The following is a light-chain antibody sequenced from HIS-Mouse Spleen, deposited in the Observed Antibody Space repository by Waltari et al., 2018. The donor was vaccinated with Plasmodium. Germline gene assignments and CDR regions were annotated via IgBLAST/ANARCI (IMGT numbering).Light chain of an antibody. CDR3: CSYAGSSTWV. CDR1: TGDVGSYNL. J-gene: IGLJ2*01. Sequence: QSALTQPASVSGSPGPSLTISCTGTTGDVGSYNLVSWYQQHPGTAPKLMIYEGSKRPSGVSNRFSGSKSGNTASLTISGLQAEDEADYYCCSYAGSSTWVFGGGTKLTVL. V-gene: IGLV2-23*01. CDR2: EGS.